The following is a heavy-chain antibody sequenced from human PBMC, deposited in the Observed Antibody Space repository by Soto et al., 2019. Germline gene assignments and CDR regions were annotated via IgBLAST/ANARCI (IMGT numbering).Heavy chain of an antibody. CDR1: GFTFSSYA. CDR2: ISGSGGST. D-gene: IGHD3-3*01. J-gene: IGHJ4*02. CDR3: AKDVVRDFWSGYFSYFDY. Sequence: EVQLLESGGGLVQPGGSLRLSCAASGFTFSSYAMSCVRQAPGKGLECVSAISGSGGSTYYADSVKGRFTISRDNSKNTLYLQMNSLRAEDTAVYYCAKDVVRDFWSGYFSYFDYWGQGTLVTVSS. V-gene: IGHV3-23*01.